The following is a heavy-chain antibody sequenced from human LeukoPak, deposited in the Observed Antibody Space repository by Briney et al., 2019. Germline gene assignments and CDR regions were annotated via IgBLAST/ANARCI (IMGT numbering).Heavy chain of an antibody. D-gene: IGHD2-2*01. Sequence: PGRSLRLSCAASGFTFDDYAMHWVRQAPGKGLEWVSGISWNSGSIGYADSVKGRFTISRDNAKNSLYLQMNSLRAEDTALYYCARDQEDIVVVPAAFTFDYWGQGTLVTVSS. CDR3: ARDQEDIVVVPAAFTFDY. J-gene: IGHJ4*02. V-gene: IGHV3-9*01. CDR1: GFTFDDYA. CDR2: ISWNSGSI.